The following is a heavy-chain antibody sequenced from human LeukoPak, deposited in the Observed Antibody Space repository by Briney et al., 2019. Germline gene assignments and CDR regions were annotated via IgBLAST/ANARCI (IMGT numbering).Heavy chain of an antibody. CDR2: ISSSGSTI. CDR1: GFTFSSYE. CDR3: ARDQRVRSSFSRNNWFDP. J-gene: IGHJ5*02. D-gene: IGHD6-6*01. V-gene: IGHV3-48*03. Sequence: GGSLRLSCAASGFTFSSYEMNWVRQAPGKGLEWVSYISSSGSTIYYADSVKGRFTISRDNAKNSLYLQMNSLRAEDTAVYYCARDQRVRSSFSRNNWFDPWGQGTLVTVSS.